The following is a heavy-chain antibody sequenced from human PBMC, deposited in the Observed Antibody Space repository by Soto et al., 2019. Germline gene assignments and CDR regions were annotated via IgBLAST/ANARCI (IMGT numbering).Heavy chain of an antibody. J-gene: IGHJ4*02. CDR2: IYWDDDK. Sequence: QITLKESGPTLVKPTQTLTLTCTFSGFSLRTSGVGVGWIRQPPGKALEWLALIYWDDDKQYSPSLKSRLTITQDTSKDQLVLTMTNMDPVDTATYYCTHLSNYGTYYFDYWGQGTLVTVSS. CDR3: THLSNYGTYYFDY. CDR1: GFSLRTSGVG. D-gene: IGHD3-16*01. V-gene: IGHV2-5*02.